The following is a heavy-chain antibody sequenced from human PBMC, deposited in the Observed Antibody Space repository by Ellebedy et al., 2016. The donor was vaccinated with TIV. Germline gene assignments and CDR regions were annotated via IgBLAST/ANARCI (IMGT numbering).Heavy chain of an antibody. J-gene: IGHJ4*02. CDR2: ISASGGTT. V-gene: IGHV3-23*01. CDR3: AKWSGSYFY. D-gene: IGHD1-26*01. Sequence: PGGSLRLSCEASGFTFSSYAMSWVRQAPGRGLEWISGISASGGTTYYADSVKARFTISRDNSKNTLYLQMNSLRAEDTAVYYCAKWSGSYFYWGQGTLVTVSS. CDR1: GFTFSSYA.